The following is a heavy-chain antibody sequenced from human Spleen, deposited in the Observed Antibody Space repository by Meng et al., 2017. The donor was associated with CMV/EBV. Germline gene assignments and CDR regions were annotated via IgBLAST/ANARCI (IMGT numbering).Heavy chain of an antibody. J-gene: IGHJ4*02. V-gene: IGHV5-51*01. Sequence: KVSCKGSGYSFTSYWIGWVRQMPGKGLEWMGVIYPGDSDTRYSPSFQGQVTISADKSISTAYLQWSSLKASDTAMYYCARQCSSTSCYTYYFDYWGQGTLVTVSS. CDR2: IYPGDSDT. D-gene: IGHD2-2*02. CDR3: ARQCSSTSCYTYYFDY. CDR1: GYSFTSYW.